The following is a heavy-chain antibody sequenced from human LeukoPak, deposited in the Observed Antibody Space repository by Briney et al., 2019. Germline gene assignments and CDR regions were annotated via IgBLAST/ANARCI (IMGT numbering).Heavy chain of an antibody. CDR2: MNPNSGNT. J-gene: IGHJ4*02. CDR1: GYTFTSYD. CDR3: ALILTGYSRFDY. D-gene: IGHD3-9*01. Sequence: ASVKVSCKASGYTFTSYDINWVRQATGQGLEWMGWMNPNSGNTGYAQKFQGRVTMTRNTSISTAYVELSSLRSEDTAVYYCALILTGYSRFDYWGQGTLVTVSS. V-gene: IGHV1-8*01.